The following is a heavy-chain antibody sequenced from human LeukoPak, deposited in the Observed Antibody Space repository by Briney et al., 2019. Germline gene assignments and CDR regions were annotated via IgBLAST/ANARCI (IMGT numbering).Heavy chain of an antibody. D-gene: IGHD1-1*01. CDR3: AGGTGMDV. V-gene: IGHV3-7*05. CDR1: GVTFSSSW. J-gene: IGHJ6*02. CDR2: IKQDGSEK. Sequence: GWSLRLSCAASGVTFSSSWMSWVRQAPGKGLEWVATIKQDGSEKYYVDFVKGRFSISRDNAKNSLYLQMNSLGGDDTAVYYCAGGTGMDVWAKGPRSPSP.